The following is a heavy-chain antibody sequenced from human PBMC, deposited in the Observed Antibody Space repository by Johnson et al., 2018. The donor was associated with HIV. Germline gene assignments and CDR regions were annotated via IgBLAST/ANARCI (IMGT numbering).Heavy chain of an antibody. Sequence: QVKLVESGGGLVQPGGYLRLSCAASGFTFSDYYMTWIRQATGKGLEWISYISWSGRTIYYADSVKGRFTISRDNAKNSLYLQMNSLRAEDTAVYYCAREMGWEDAFDIWGQGTMVTVSS. CDR1: GFTFSDYY. D-gene: IGHD6-19*01. V-gene: IGHV3-11*04. CDR2: ISWSGRTI. CDR3: AREMGWEDAFDI. J-gene: IGHJ3*02.